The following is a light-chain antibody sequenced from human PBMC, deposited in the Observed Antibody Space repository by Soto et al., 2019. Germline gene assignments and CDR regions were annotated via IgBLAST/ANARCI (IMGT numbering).Light chain of an antibody. CDR1: QSVASSY. CDR2: GAS. J-gene: IGKJ1*01. Sequence: EIVLTQSPGTLSLSPGERATLSCRASQSVASSYSAWYQQKPGQAPRLLIYGASYRATGIPDRFSGSGSGTDFTLTISRLEPEDSAVYYCQQYGSSPTFGQGTKVEIK. V-gene: IGKV3-20*01. CDR3: QQYGSSPT.